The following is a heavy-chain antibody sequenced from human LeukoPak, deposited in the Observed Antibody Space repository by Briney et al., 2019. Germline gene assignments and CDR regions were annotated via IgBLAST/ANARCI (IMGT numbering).Heavy chain of an antibody. CDR1: GGSISSGGYY. CDR3: ARVLLGYFDY. J-gene: IGHJ4*02. CDR2: IYYSGST. V-gene: IGHV4-31*03. Sequence: SETLSLTCTVSGGSISSGGYYWSWIRQHPGKGLEWIGYIYYSGSTYYNPSLKSRVTTSVDTSKNQFSLKLSSVTAADTAVYYCARVLLGYFDYWGQGTLVTVSS. D-gene: IGHD3-16*01.